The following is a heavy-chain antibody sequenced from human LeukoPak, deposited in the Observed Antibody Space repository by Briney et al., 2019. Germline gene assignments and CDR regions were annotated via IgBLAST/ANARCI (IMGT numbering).Heavy chain of an antibody. CDR1: GGSISSYY. Sequence: SETLSLTCTVSGGSISSYYWSWIRQPPGKGLEWIGYIYYSGSTNYNPSLTSRVTISVDTYKNQFSLKLSSVTAADTAVYYCARGRRGSRLYYDCWSGYPHDYWGQGTLVTVSS. J-gene: IGHJ4*02. CDR2: IYYSGST. V-gene: IGHV4-59*01. D-gene: IGHD3-3*01. CDR3: ARGRRGSRLYYDCWSGYPHDY.